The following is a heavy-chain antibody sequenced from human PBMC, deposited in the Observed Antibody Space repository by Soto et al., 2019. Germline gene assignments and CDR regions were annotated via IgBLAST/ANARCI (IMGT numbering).Heavy chain of an antibody. D-gene: IGHD2-2*01. Sequence: QEQLAESGGGLVKPGGSLRLSCAASGFTFSDYYMSWIRQAPGKGLEWVSYISRSGSTIYYADSVKGRCTISMDNAKRALFLQMNSLRAEDTAVYYCANQPGPYGAYGYFDLWGRGTLVTVSS. CDR3: ANQPGPYGAYGYFDL. V-gene: IGHV3-11*01. J-gene: IGHJ2*01. CDR2: ISRSGSTI. CDR1: GFTFSDYY.